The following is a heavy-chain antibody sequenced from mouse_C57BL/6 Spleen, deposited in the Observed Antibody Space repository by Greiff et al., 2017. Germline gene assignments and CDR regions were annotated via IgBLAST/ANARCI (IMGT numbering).Heavy chain of an antibody. CDR3: ARGYGYDVEAY. D-gene: IGHD2-2*01. J-gene: IGHJ3*01. V-gene: IGHV1-26*01. CDR2: INPNNGGT. CDR1: GYTFTDYY. Sequence: VQLQQSGPELVKPGASVKISCKASGYTFTDYYMNWVKQSHGKSLEWIGDINPNNGGTSYNQKFKGKATLTVDKSSSTAYMEIRSLTSEDSAVYYCARGYGYDVEAYWGQGTLVTVSA.